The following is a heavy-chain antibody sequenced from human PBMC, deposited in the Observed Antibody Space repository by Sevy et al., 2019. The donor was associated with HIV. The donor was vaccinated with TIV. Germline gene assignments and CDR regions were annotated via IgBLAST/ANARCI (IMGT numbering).Heavy chain of an antibody. CDR3: ARARITGTNDAFDI. D-gene: IGHD1-20*01. CDR2: IYYSGST. Sequence: SETLSLTCTVSGGSISSYYWSWIRQPPGKGLEWIGDIYYSGSTNYNPSLKSRVTISVDTSKNQFSLKLSSVTAADTAVYYCARARITGTNDAFDIWGQGTMVTVSS. V-gene: IGHV4-59*01. J-gene: IGHJ3*02. CDR1: GGSISSYY.